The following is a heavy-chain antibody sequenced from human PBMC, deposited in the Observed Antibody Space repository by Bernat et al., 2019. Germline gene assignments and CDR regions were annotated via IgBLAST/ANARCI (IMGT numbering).Heavy chain of an antibody. J-gene: IGHJ6*02. CDR1: GFTFSSYW. Sequence: EVQLVESGGGLVQPGGSLRLSCAASGFTFSSYWMHWVRQAPGKGLVWVSRINSDGSSTSYAASVKGRFTISRDNAKNPLYLPMNSLRAEDTAVYYCARSDFSSSWTNYYSYGMDVWGQGTTVTVSS. CDR2: INSDGSST. D-gene: IGHD6-13*01. CDR3: ARSDFSSSWTNYYSYGMDV. V-gene: IGHV3-74*01.